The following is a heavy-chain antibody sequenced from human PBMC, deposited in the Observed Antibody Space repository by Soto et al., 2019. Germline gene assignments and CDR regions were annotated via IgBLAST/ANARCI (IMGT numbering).Heavy chain of an antibody. J-gene: IGHJ6*02. V-gene: IGHV1-69*01. CDR1: GGTFSSYA. Sequence: QVQLVQSGAEVKKPGSSVKVSCKASGGTFSSYAISWVRQAPGQGLEWMGGIIPIFGTANYAQKFQGRVTITADESTSTPYMELSSLRSEDTAVYYCARGDYYGSGSYSIYYGMDVWGQGTTVTVSS. CDR2: IIPIFGTA. D-gene: IGHD3-10*01. CDR3: ARGDYYGSGSYSIYYGMDV.